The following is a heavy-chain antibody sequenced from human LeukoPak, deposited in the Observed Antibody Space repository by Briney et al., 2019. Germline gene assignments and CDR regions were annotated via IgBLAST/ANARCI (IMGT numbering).Heavy chain of an antibody. J-gene: IGHJ4*02. CDR1: GFTFSSYA. CDR3: VKYWYSTSDY. Sequence: GGSLRLSCSASGFTFSSYAMYWVRQAPGKGLEYVSAISANGGSTYYADSVKGRCTISRDNSKNTLYLQMSSLGAEDTAVYYCVKYWYSTSDYWGQGTLVTVSS. V-gene: IGHV3-64D*09. CDR2: ISANGGST. D-gene: IGHD6-6*01.